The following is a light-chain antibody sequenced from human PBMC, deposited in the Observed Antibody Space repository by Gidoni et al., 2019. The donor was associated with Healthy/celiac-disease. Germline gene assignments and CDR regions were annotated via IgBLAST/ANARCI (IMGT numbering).Light chain of an antibody. CDR2: AAS. J-gene: IGKJ5*01. Sequence: DIQMTQSPSSLSASVGDRVTITCRASQSISSYLNWYQQKPGKAPKRLIYAASSLQSGVPSRLSGSGSGTDFTLTISSLQPEDFATYYCQQSYSTPLITFXXXTRLEIK. V-gene: IGKV1-39*01. CDR3: QQSYSTPLIT. CDR1: QSISSY.